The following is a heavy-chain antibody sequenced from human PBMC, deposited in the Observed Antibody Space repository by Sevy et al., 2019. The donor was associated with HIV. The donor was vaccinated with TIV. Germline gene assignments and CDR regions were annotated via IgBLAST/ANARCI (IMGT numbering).Heavy chain of an antibody. Sequence: SETLSLTCTVSGGSITSLYWNWIRQPPGKGLEWIANIYYNGHINYNPSLKSRVTLSLDTSKNEFSLRLGSVTAADTAMYYCAGENAWGRGYSWGQGTLVTVSS. CDR2: IYYNGHI. CDR1: GGSITSLY. J-gene: IGHJ4*02. CDR3: AGENAWGRGYS. D-gene: IGHD1-26*01. V-gene: IGHV4-59*08.